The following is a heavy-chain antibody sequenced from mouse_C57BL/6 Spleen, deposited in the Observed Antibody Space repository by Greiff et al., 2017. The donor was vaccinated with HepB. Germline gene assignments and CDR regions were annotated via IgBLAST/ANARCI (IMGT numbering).Heavy chain of an antibody. CDR2: IDPENGDT. Sequence: VQLKESGAELVRPGASVKLSCTASGFNIKDDYMHWVKQRPEQGLEWIGWIDPENGDTEYASKFQGKATITADTSSNTAYLQLSSLTSEDTAVYYCTMYDYDLPYAMDYWGQGTSVTVSS. V-gene: IGHV14-4*01. D-gene: IGHD2-4*01. CDR1: GFNIKDDY. J-gene: IGHJ4*01. CDR3: TMYDYDLPYAMDY.